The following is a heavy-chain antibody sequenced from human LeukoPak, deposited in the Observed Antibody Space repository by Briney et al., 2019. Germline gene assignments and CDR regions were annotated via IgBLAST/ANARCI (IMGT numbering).Heavy chain of an antibody. D-gene: IGHD3-22*01. Sequence: PGGSLRLSCAASGFTFNSYWMHWVRQAPGKGLLWVSRINTDGSSTHYADSVKGRLTTSRDNAKNMSYLQMNGLRAEDTAVYYCVVWGEDSSGHRFDHWGQGTLVTVSS. CDR1: GFTFNSYW. J-gene: IGHJ4*02. CDR3: VVWGEDSSGHRFDH. V-gene: IGHV3-74*01. CDR2: INTDGSST.